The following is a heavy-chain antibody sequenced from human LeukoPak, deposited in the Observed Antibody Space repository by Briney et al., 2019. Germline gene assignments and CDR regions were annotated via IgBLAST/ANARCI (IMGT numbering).Heavy chain of an antibody. V-gene: IGHV3-9*01. Sequence: GGSLRLSCAASGFTFDDYAMHWVRQAPGKGLEWVSGISWNSGSIGYADSVKGRFTISRDNVKNSLYLQMNSLRAEDTAVYYCARVAPYYDFWSGYQPLDYFDYWGQGTLVTVSS. J-gene: IGHJ4*02. CDR1: GFTFDDYA. D-gene: IGHD3-3*01. CDR3: ARVAPYYDFWSGYQPLDYFDY. CDR2: ISWNSGSI.